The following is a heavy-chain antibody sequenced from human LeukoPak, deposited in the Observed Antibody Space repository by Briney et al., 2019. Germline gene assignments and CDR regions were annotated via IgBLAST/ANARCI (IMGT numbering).Heavy chain of an antibody. D-gene: IGHD3-22*01. CDR2: IWYDGSNK. J-gene: IGHJ4*02. Sequence: GRSLRLSCAASGFTFSSYGMHWVRQAPGKGLEWVAVIWYDGSNKYYADSVKGRFTISRDDSKNTLYLQMNSLGAEDTAVYYCAREELSRDSSGYYLDYWGQGTLVTVSS. CDR1: GFTFSSYG. V-gene: IGHV3-33*01. CDR3: AREELSRDSSGYYLDY.